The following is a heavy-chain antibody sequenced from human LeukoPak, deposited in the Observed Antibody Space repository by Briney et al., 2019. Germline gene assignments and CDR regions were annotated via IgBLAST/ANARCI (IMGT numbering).Heavy chain of an antibody. CDR2: IYRNGST. V-gene: IGHV3-53*01. D-gene: IGHD6-13*01. CDR3: ARSYSSSWTRGSFDI. Sequence: GGSLRLSCAASGFTVSSNSMSWVRQAPAKGLEWVSVIYRNGSTYYADSVKGRFAISRDNPKDTLYLQMNSLRTEDTAVYYCARSYSSSWTRGSFDIWGPGTLVTVSS. CDR1: GFTVSSNS. J-gene: IGHJ3*02.